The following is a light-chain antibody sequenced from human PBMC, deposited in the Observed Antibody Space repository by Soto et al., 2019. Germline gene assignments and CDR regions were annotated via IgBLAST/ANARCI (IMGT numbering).Light chain of an antibody. J-gene: IGKJ2*01. CDR2: DAS. V-gene: IGKV3-11*01. CDR3: QQRSNWPPA. CDR1: QSVSSY. Sequence: EIVLTQSPATLSLSPGDRATLSCRASQSVSSYLAWYQQKPGQAPRLLIYDASNRATGIPARFIGSGSGTDFTLTISSLQPEDFAVYYCQQRSNWPPAFGQGTKLEIK.